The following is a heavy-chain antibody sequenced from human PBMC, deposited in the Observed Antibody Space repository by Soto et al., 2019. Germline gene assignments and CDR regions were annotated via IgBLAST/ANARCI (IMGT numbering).Heavy chain of an antibody. V-gene: IGHV3-30-3*01. D-gene: IGHD4-4*01. J-gene: IGHJ6*02. CDR1: GFTFSSYA. CDR3: ARGSQNSNYYYYGMDV. Sequence: GESLKISCAASGFTFSSYAMHWVRQAPGKGLEWVAVISYDGSNKYYADSVKGRFTISRDNSKNTLYLQMNSLRAEDTAVYYCARGSQNSNYYYYGMDVWGQGTTVTVSS. CDR2: ISYDGSNK.